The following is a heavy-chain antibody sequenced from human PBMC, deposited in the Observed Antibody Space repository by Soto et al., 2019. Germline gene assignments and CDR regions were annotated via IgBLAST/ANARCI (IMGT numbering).Heavy chain of an antibody. D-gene: IGHD2-15*01. CDR1: CGSISSRSYY. Sequence: TSETLSLTCTVSCGSISSRSYYWGWIRQHPGKGLEWIGSIYYSGSTYYNPSLKSRVTISVDTSKNQFSLKLSSVTAADTAVYYCARQYCSGGSCYGRGAFDICGQGTMVTVSS. CDR2: IYYSGST. CDR3: ARQYCSGGSCYGRGAFDI. V-gene: IGHV4-39*01. J-gene: IGHJ3*02.